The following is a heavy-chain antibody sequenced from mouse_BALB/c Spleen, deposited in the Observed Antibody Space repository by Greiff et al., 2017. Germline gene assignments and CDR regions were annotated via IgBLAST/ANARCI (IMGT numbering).Heavy chain of an antibody. CDR3: ARAHDGYYAMDY. Sequence: EVKLMESGGGLVKPGGSLKLSCAASGFAFSSYDMSWVRQTPEKRLEWVAYISSGGGSTYYPDTVKGRFTISRDNAKNTLYLQMSSLKSEDTAMYYCARAHDGYYAMDYWGQGTSVTVSS. J-gene: IGHJ4*01. CDR1: GFAFSSYD. V-gene: IGHV5-12-1*01. CDR2: ISSGGGST. D-gene: IGHD2-3*01.